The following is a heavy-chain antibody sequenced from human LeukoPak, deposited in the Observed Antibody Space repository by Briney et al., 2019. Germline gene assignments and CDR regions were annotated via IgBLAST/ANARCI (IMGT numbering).Heavy chain of an antibody. CDR2: IRYDGSNK. V-gene: IGHV3-30*02. D-gene: IGHD3-16*02. CDR1: GFTFSSYG. Sequence: GGSLRLSCAASGFTFSSYGMHWVRQAPGKGLEWGAFIRYDGSNKYYADSVKGRFTISRDNSKNTLYLQMNSLRAEDTAVYYCAKAVYDYVWGSYRYTGYWGQGTLVTVSS. J-gene: IGHJ4*02. CDR3: AKAVYDYVWGSYRYTGY.